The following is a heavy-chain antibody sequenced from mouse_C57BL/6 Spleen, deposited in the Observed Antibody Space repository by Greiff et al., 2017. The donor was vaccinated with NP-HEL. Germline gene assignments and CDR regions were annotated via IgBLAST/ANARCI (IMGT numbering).Heavy chain of an antibody. J-gene: IGHJ4*01. CDR3: ARSGLDYAMDY. V-gene: IGHV1-66*01. Sequence: QVHVKQSGPELVKPGASVKISCKASGYSFTSYYIHWVKQRPGQGLEWIGWIYPGSGNTKYNEKFKGKATLTADTSSSTAYMQLSSLTSEDSAVYYCARSGLDYAMDYWGQGTSVTVSS. CDR2: IYPGSGNT. CDR1: GYSFTSYY. D-gene: IGHD2-2*01.